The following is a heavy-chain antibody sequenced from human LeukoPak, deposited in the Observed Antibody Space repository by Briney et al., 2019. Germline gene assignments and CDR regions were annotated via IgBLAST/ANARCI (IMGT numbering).Heavy chain of an antibody. Sequence: PGRSLRLSCAASGFTFSSYEMNWVHQAPGKGLEWVSYISSSGSTIYYADSVKGRFTISRDNAKNSLYLQMNSLRVEDTAVYYCARSAGTWFDPWGQGTLVTVSS. CDR1: GFTFSSYE. V-gene: IGHV3-48*03. J-gene: IGHJ5*02. CDR3: ARSAGTWFDP. CDR2: ISSSGSTI. D-gene: IGHD1-1*01.